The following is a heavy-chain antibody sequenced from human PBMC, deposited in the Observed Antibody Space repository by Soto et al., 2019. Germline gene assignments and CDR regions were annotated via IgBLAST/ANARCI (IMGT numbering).Heavy chain of an antibody. J-gene: IGHJ6*02. CDR2: IYYSGST. D-gene: IGHD4-4*01. Sequence: PSETLSLTCTVSGGSISSGDYYWSWIRQPPGKGLEWIGYIYYSGSTYYNPSLKSRVTISVDTSKNQFSLKLSSVTAADTAVYYCARGGGGQYFFYYGMDVWGQGTTVTVSS. CDR3: ARGGGGQYFFYYGMDV. V-gene: IGHV4-30-4*01. CDR1: GGSISSGDYY.